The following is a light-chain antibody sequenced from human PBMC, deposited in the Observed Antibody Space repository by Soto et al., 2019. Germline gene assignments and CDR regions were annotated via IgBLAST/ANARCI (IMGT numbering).Light chain of an antibody. CDR2: GAS. CDR3: QKLNAYPPWA. Sequence: QLTQSPSSLSASVGDRVTITCRASQGISSNLAWYQQKPGRAPKLLNFGASTLQSGVPSRFSGSGSGTDFTLTISSLQPEDFATYFCQKLNAYPPWAFGQGTKVDIK. V-gene: IGKV1-9*01. CDR1: QGISSN. J-gene: IGKJ1*01.